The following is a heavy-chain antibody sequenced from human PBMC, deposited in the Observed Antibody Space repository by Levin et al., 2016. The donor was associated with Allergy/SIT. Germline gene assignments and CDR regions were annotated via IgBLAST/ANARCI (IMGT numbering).Heavy chain of an antibody. J-gene: IGHJ4*02. V-gene: IGHV4-59*01. Sequence: GSLRLSCTVSGDSISSFFWTWIRQPPGKGLEWIGYIYYDGSTNYNPSLKSRTTISRDTSNNRIFLRLTSVTAADTAVYYCAREGVGQRPLDYWGQGTLVSVSS. CDR1: GDSISSFF. CDR3: AREGVGQRPLDY. D-gene: IGHD6-25*01. CDR2: IYYDGST.